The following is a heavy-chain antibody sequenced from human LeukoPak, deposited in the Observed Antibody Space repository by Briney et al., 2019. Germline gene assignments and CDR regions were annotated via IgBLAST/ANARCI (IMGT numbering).Heavy chain of an antibody. J-gene: IGHJ6*02. CDR3: AKGIEVTMVRGVISGMDV. D-gene: IGHD3-10*01. CDR1: GFTFDDYA. Sequence: GGSLRLSCAASGFTFDDYAMHWVRQAPGKGLEWVSLISGDGGSTYYADSVKGRFTISRDNSKNSLYLQMNSLRTEDTALYYCAKGIEVTMVRGVISGMDVWGQGTTVTVSS. CDR2: ISGDGGST. V-gene: IGHV3-43*02.